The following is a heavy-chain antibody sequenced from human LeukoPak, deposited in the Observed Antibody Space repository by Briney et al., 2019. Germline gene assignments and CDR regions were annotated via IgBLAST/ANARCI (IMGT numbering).Heavy chain of an antibody. Sequence: SETLSLTCAVYGGSFNGYYWSWIRQPPGKGLEWIGEINHSGSTNYNPSLKSRVTISVDTSKNQFSLKLSSVTAADTAVYYCARGAPINYYDSSGYYRDYWGQGTLVTVSS. D-gene: IGHD3-22*01. J-gene: IGHJ4*02. CDR3: ARGAPINYYDSSGYYRDY. CDR1: GGSFNGYY. CDR2: INHSGST. V-gene: IGHV4-34*01.